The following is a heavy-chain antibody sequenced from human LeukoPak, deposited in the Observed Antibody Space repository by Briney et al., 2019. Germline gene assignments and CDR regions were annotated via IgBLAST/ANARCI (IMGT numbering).Heavy chain of an antibody. CDR2: ISSSSSYI. D-gene: IGHD5-18*01. J-gene: IGHJ5*02. V-gene: IGHV3-21*01. Sequence: GGSLRLSCAASGFTFSGYWMHWVRQAPGKGLEWVSSISSSSSYIYYADSVKGRFTISRDNAKNSLYLQMNSLRAEDTAVYYCAREADTTMANWFDPWGQGTLVTVSS. CDR3: AREADTTMANWFDP. CDR1: GFTFSGYW.